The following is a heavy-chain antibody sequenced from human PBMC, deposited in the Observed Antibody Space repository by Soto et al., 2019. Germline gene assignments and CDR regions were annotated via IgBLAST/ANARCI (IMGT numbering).Heavy chain of an antibody. CDR3: ARDYYDSSGYYSNNWFDP. D-gene: IGHD3-22*01. V-gene: IGHV4-38-2*01. CDR2: IYHSGST. CDR1: GYSISSGYY. Sequence: SETLSLTCAVSGYSISSGYYWGWIRQPPGKGLEWIGSIYHSGSTYYNPSLKSRVTISVDTSKNQFSLKLSSVTAADTAVYYCARDYYDSSGYYSNNWFDPWGQGTLVTVPQ. J-gene: IGHJ5*02.